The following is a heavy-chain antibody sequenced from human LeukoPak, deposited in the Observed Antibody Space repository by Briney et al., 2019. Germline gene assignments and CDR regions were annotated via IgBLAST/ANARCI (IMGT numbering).Heavy chain of an antibody. D-gene: IGHD4-11*01. V-gene: IGHV1-69*05. Sequence: GASVKVSCKASGGTFSSYAISWVRQAPGQGLEWMGGIIPIFGTANYAQKFQGRVTITTDESTSTAYMELSSLRSEDTAVYYCARARAVSASPNAYYYYYMDVWGKGTTVTVSS. J-gene: IGHJ6*03. CDR1: GGTFSSYA. CDR2: IIPIFGTA. CDR3: ARARAVSASPNAYYYYYMDV.